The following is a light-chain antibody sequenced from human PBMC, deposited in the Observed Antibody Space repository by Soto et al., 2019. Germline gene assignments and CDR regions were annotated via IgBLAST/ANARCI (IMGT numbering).Light chain of an antibody. CDR3: QQHDSWPRT. V-gene: IGKV3-15*01. J-gene: IGKJ1*01. Sequence: EIMMTQSPATLSVSPGERATLSCWASQSVSSNLAWYQQRPGQAPRLLIYGASTRATGIPAKVSGSGSGTEFTLTISSLQSEDFAVYYCQQHDSWPRTFGQGTKVDI. CDR2: GAS. CDR1: QSVSSN.